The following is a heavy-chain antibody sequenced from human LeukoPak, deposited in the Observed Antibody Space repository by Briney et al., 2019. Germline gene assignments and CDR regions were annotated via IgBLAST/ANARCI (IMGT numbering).Heavy chain of an antibody. CDR2: ISYDGSKK. D-gene: IGHD3-22*01. CDR1: GFSFSIYG. CDR3: AKGPTEYYYDSSGYFKY. V-gene: IGHV3-30*18. J-gene: IGHJ4*02. Sequence: GGSLRLSCAASGFSFSIYGIHWVRQAPGKGLEWVAFISYDGSKKDYADSVKGRFTISRDNSKNTLYLQMNRLKSEDTATYYCAKGPTEYYYDSSGYFKYWGQGTLVTVSS.